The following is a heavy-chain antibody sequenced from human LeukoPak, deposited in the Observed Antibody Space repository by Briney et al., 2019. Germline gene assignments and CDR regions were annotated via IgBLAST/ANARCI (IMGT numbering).Heavy chain of an antibody. CDR3: ARDRVVVAATTPLYWYFDL. CDR2: INWNGGST. V-gene: IGHV3-20*04. Sequence: PGGSLRLSCAASGFTLDDYGMSWVRQAPGKGLEWVSGINWNGGSTGYVDSVKGRFTISRDNAKNSLFLHMNSLRVEDTALYYCARDRVVVAATTPLYWYFDLWGRGTRVTVSS. D-gene: IGHD2-15*01. CDR1: GFTLDDYG. J-gene: IGHJ2*01.